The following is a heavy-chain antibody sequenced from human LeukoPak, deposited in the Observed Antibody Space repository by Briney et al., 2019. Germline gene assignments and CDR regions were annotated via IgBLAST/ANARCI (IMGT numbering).Heavy chain of an antibody. CDR3: ARDRPYYDILTGYYIGEAFDI. J-gene: IGHJ3*02. CDR1: GFTFDDYG. Sequence: PGGSLRLSCAASGFTFDDYGVNWVRQAPGKGLEWVSVIYSGGSTFYADSVKGRFTISRDNSKNTLYLQMNSLRAEDTAVYYCARDRPYYDILTGYYIGEAFDIWGQGTMVTVSS. CDR2: IYSGGST. V-gene: IGHV3-53*01. D-gene: IGHD3-9*01.